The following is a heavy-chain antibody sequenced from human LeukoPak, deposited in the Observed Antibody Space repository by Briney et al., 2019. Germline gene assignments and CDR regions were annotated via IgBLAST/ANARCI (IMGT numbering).Heavy chain of an antibody. CDR2: ISSSSSYI. CDR3: ARDATNYYDSSGYFDY. J-gene: IGHJ4*02. V-gene: IGHV3-21*01. CDR1: GFTFSSYW. Sequence: GGSLRLSCAASGFTFSSYWMSWVRQAPGKGLEWVSSISSSSSYIYYADSVKGRFTISRDNAKNSLYLQMNSLRAEDTAVYYCARDATNYYDSSGYFDYWGQGTLVTVSS. D-gene: IGHD3-22*01.